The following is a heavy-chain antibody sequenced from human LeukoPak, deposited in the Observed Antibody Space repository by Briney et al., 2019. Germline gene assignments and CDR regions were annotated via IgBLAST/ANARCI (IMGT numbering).Heavy chain of an antibody. CDR1: GGSISNYY. Sequence: PSETLSLTCTVSGGSISNYYWNWIRQSPGEGLEWIGYIYYSGSTSYKPSLESRVTISVDTSRNQFSLNLTSLTAADTAVYYCAKGGKGFPLGLRFDSWGQGTLVSVSS. CDR3: AKGGKGFPLGLRFDS. J-gene: IGHJ4*02. V-gene: IGHV4-59*01. CDR2: IYYSGST. D-gene: IGHD2-21*01.